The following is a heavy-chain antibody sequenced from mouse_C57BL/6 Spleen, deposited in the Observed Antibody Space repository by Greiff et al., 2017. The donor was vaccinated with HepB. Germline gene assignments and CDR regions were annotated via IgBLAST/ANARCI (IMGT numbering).Heavy chain of an antibody. CDR2: IYPRSGNT. Sequence: VQLQQSGAELARPGASVKLSCKASGYTFTSYGISWVKQRTGQGLEWIGEIYPRSGNTYYNDKFKGKATLTADKSSSTAYMELRSLTSEDSAVYFCARGGYYPHYYAMDYWGQGTSVTVSS. J-gene: IGHJ4*01. CDR3: ARGGYYPHYYAMDY. CDR1: GYTFTSYG. D-gene: IGHD2-3*01. V-gene: IGHV1-81*01.